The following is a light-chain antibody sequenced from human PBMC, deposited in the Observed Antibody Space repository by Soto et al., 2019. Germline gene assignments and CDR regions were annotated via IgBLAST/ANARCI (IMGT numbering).Light chain of an antibody. J-gene: IGKJ2*01. CDR1: QSVSRY. CDR2: DAS. V-gene: IGKV3-11*01. CDR3: QQRSTWPYT. Sequence: EIVLTQSPATLSLSPGERATLSCRASQSVSRYVAWYQQKPGHAPRLLIFDASTRATGIPARFSGSGSGTDFTLTISSLEPEDFAVYYCQQRSTWPYTFGQGTKVDIQ.